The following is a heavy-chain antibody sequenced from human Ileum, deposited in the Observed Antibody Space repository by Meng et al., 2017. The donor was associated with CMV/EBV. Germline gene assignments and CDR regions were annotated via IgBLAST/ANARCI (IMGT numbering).Heavy chain of an antibody. V-gene: IGHV1-8*02. CDR3: ARPKGVTAANDAFDI. J-gene: IGHJ3*02. D-gene: IGHD2-2*01. CDR1: GYTFTSYD. Sequence: ASVKVSCKASGYTFTSYDISWVRQATGQGLEWMGWMNPNSGNTGYAQKFQGRVTMTRNTSISTAYMELSSLRSEDTAVYSCARPKGVTAANDAFDIWGQGTMVTVSS. CDR2: MNPNSGNT.